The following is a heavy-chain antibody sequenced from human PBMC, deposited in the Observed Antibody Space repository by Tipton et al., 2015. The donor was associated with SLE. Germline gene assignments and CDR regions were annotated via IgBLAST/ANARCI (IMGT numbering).Heavy chain of an antibody. CDR2: IYYSGST. D-gene: IGHD1-26*01. V-gene: IGHV4-39*01. Sequence: TLSLTCTVSGGSISSSSYYWGWIRQPPGKGLEWIGSIYYSGSTYYNPSLKSRVTISVDTSKNQFSLKLSSVTAADTAVYYCARRARSLGWSDPWGQGTLVTVSS. J-gene: IGHJ5*02. CDR3: ARRARSLGWSDP. CDR1: GGSISSSSYY.